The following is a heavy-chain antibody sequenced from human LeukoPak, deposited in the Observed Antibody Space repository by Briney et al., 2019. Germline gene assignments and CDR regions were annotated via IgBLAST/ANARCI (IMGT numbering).Heavy chain of an antibody. CDR2: ISYDGSNK. CDR3: AKAHSGWXHXWFDP. CDR1: GFTFSSYG. D-gene: IGHD6-19*01. V-gene: IGHV3-30*18. Sequence: RLSCAASGFTFSSYGMHWVRQAXGKGLEWVAXISYDGSNKYYADSVKGRFTISRDNSKNTLYLQMNSLRAEDTAVYYCAKAHSGWXHXWFDPWGQGTLVTXSS. J-gene: IGHJ5*02.